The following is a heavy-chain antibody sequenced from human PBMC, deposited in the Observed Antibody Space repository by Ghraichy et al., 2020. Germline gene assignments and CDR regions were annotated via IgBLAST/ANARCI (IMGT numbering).Heavy chain of an antibody. CDR3: ARESLVGATTAEAFDI. CDR1: GFTFSSYS. Sequence: GGSLRLSCAASGFTFSSYSMNWVRQAPGKGLEWVSSISSSSSYIYYADSVKGRFTISRDNAKNSLYLQMNSLRAEDTAVYYCARESLVGATTAEAFDIWGQGTMVTVSS. V-gene: IGHV3-21*01. CDR2: ISSSSSYI. J-gene: IGHJ3*02. D-gene: IGHD1-26*01.